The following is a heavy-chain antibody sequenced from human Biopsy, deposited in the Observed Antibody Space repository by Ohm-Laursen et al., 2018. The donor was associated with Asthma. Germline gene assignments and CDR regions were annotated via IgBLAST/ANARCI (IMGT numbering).Heavy chain of an antibody. J-gene: IGHJ1*01. D-gene: IGHD3-3*02. CDR3: ARTFHFWSPYHAEHFQL. V-gene: IGHV3-7*01. CDR1: GFTFGDYC. Sequence: SRRLSCAASGFTFGDYCMSWVRQVPGQGLEWVANIKHDGSEKNNVDSLKGRFTISRDNAKKSLYLQMNSLRAEDTAAYYCARTFHFWSPYHAEHFQLWGQGTLVTVSS. CDR2: IKHDGSEK.